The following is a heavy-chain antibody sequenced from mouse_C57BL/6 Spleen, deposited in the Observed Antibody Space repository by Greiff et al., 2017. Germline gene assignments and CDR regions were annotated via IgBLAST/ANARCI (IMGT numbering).Heavy chain of an antibody. CDR3: ARFRYYGSSDY. Sequence: QVQLQQPGAELVMPGASVKLSCKASGYTFTSYWMHWVKQRPGQGLEWIGEIDPSDSYTNYNQKFKGKSTLTVDKSSSTAYMQLSSLTSEDSAVYYCARFRYYGSSDYWGQGTTLTVSS. V-gene: IGHV1-69*01. CDR1: GYTFTSYW. CDR2: IDPSDSYT. J-gene: IGHJ2*01. D-gene: IGHD1-1*01.